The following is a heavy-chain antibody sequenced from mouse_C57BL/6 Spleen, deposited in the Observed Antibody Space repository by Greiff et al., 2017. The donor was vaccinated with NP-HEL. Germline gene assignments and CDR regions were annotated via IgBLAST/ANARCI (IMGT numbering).Heavy chain of an antibody. CDR1: GYSFTGYY. CDR2: IYPYNGVS. J-gene: IGHJ4*01. V-gene: IGHV1-31*01. Sequence: EVQLQQSGPELAKPGASVKISCKASGYSFTGYYMHWVKQSHCNILDWIGYIYPYNGVSSYNQKFKVKATLTVDKSSSTAYMELRSLTSEDSAVYYCARRDGSSYYYAMDYWGQGTSVTVSS. D-gene: IGHD1-1*01. CDR3: ARRDGSSYYYAMDY.